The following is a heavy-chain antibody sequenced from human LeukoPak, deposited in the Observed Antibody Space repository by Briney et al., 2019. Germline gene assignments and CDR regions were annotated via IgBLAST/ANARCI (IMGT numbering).Heavy chain of an antibody. Sequence: GGSLRLSCAASGFTFTSHAMSWIRQAPGKGLEWVSYISGSSEYIHYADSVKGRFTISRDTAKNSLYLQMNSLRAEDTAVYYCARVAVITAAGTYDYWGQGALVTVSS. CDR2: ISGSSEYI. J-gene: IGHJ4*02. V-gene: IGHV3-21*04. D-gene: IGHD6-13*01. CDR3: ARVAVITAAGTYDY. CDR1: GFTFTSHA.